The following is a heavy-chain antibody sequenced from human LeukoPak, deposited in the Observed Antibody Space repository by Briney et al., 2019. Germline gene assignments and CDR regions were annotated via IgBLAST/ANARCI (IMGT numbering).Heavy chain of an antibody. CDR1: GYSISSGYY. V-gene: IGHV4-38-2*02. D-gene: IGHD3-3*01. Sequence: SETLSLTCAVSGYSISSGYYWGWIRQPPGKGLEWIGSIYHSGSTYYNPSLKSRVTISVDTSKHQFSLKLSSVTAADTAVYYCAREGDDFWSGYYRHNWFDPWGQGTLVTVSS. CDR2: IYHSGST. J-gene: IGHJ5*02. CDR3: AREGDDFWSGYYRHNWFDP.